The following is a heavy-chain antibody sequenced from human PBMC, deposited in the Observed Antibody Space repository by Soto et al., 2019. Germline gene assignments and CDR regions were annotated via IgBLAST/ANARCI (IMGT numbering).Heavy chain of an antibody. Sequence: EVQLLESGGNLVQPGGSLRLSCAASGFTFSNYAMSWVRQAPGKGLEWVSTIRDSGTNTYHADSVKGRFTISRDNSNNTLYLQINSLRAEDTAIYYCARGISVAVALDYWGQGTLVTVSS. CDR2: IRDSGTNT. D-gene: IGHD6-19*01. V-gene: IGHV3-23*01. CDR3: ARGISVAVALDY. J-gene: IGHJ4*02. CDR1: GFTFSNYA.